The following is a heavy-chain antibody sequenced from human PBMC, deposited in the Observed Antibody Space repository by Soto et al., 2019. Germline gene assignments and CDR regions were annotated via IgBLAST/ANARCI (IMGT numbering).Heavy chain of an antibody. CDR1: GFTFSNAW. V-gene: IGHV3-15*07. D-gene: IGHD5-18*01. Sequence: GGSLRLSCAASGFTFSNAWMNWVRQAPGKGLEWVGRIKSKTDGGTTDYAAPVKGRFTISRDDSKNTLYLQMNSLKTEDTAVYYCTTDLAQPWFWAGEVSDAFDIWGQGTMVTVSS. J-gene: IGHJ3*02. CDR3: TTDLAQPWFWAGEVSDAFDI. CDR2: IKSKTDGGTT.